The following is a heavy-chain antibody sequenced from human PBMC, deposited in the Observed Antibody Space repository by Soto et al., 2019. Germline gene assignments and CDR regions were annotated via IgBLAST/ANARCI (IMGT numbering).Heavy chain of an antibody. CDR3: ARGIAKYYFDY. Sequence: GGSLRLSCAASGFTVSNNYMSWVRQAPGKGLEWVSVIYSGGSTYYADSVKGRITISRDNSKNTLFLQMNSLRAEDTAVYYCARGIAKYYFDYWGQGTLVTVSS. CDR2: IYSGGST. V-gene: IGHV3-66*01. J-gene: IGHJ4*02. CDR1: GFTVSNNY. D-gene: IGHD6-13*01.